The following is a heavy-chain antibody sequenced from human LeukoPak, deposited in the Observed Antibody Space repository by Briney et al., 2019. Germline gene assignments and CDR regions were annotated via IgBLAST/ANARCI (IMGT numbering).Heavy chain of an antibody. Sequence: PGGSLRLPCAVSGFTFSSYWMHWVRQAPGKGLVWVSRIKSDGSSTSYVDSVKGRFTISTDNAKNTLYLQMNSLRAEDTAVYYCAVYYCSGGSCYEDLNYWGQGTLVTVSS. J-gene: IGHJ4*02. V-gene: IGHV3-74*01. CDR3: AVYYCSGGSCYEDLNY. CDR1: GFTFSSYW. D-gene: IGHD2-15*01. CDR2: IKSDGSST.